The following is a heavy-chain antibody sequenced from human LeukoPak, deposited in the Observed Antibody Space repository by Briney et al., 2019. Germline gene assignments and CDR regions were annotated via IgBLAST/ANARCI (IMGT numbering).Heavy chain of an antibody. CDR2: ISGSGDTT. D-gene: IGHD2-2*01. V-gene: IGHV3-23*01. Sequence: GGSLRLSCAAPGFTFRSYAMSWVRQAPGKGLEWVSAISGSGDTTYYADSVKGRFTISRDNSKNTLYLQMNSLRPEDTAVYYCAKVGARGCSSSTCFIYWGQGTLVTVSS. CDR1: GFTFRSYA. CDR3: AKVGARGCSSSTCFIY. J-gene: IGHJ4*02.